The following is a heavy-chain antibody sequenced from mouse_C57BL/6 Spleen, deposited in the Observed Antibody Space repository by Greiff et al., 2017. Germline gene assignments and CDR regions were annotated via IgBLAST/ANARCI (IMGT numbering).Heavy chain of an antibody. J-gene: IGHJ4*01. CDR3: ARKVYGNYAMDY. V-gene: IGHV5-17*01. Sequence: EVKLMESGGGLVKPGGSLKLSCAASGFTFSDYGMHWVRQAPEKGLEWVAYISSGSSTIYSAYTVKGRFPISRSNAKNTLFLKMNSLRTEDTAMYYCARKVYGNYAMDYWGQGTSVTVSS. CDR2: ISSGSSTI. CDR1: GFTFSDYG. D-gene: IGHD2-1*01.